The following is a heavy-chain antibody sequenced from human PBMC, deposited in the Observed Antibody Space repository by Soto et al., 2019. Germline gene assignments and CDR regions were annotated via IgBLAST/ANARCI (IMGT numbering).Heavy chain of an antibody. CDR1: ELTAGNND. CDR3: ARDPGGSVAHGV. Sequence: ELQLVESGEGLARPGGSLKFPGGISELTAGNNDKSWVPQAPGKGRGWISHIYSGGETFYSTSVRGRFTISRDSSKNTLYLQMDSLRVEDTAVYYCARDPGGSVAHGVWGQGTMVTVSS. J-gene: IGHJ3*01. D-gene: IGHD3-10*01. V-gene: IGHV3-66*01. CDR2: IYSGGET.